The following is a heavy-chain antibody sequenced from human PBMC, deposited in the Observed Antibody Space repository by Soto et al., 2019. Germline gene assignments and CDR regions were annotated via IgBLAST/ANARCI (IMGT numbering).Heavy chain of an antibody. J-gene: IGHJ4*02. V-gene: IGHV3-72*01. CDR1: GFTFSDHY. D-gene: IGHD1-26*01. CDR2: SRNKANSYSK. Sequence: EVQLVESGGGLVQPGGSLRLSCAASGFTFSDHYMDWFRQAPGKGLEWVGRSRNKANSYSKEYAASVKGRFTISRDESKNSLYLQMNSRKTEDTAVYYCARFSGSYTRGLDYWGQGTLVTVSS. CDR3: ARFSGSYTRGLDY.